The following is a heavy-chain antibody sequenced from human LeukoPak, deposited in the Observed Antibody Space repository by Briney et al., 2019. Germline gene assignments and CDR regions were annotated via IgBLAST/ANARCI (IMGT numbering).Heavy chain of an antibody. CDR1: GFTFSSHA. V-gene: IGHV3-23*01. CDR3: AKGRAGIDY. CDR2: IMGSGAST. J-gene: IGHJ4*02. D-gene: IGHD6-19*01. Sequence: GESVRLSCAASGFTFSSHAMSWVRQAPGKGLEWVSGIMGSGASTYYADSVKGRFTISRDNSKNTLYVQMNSLRAEDTAVYYCAKGRAGIDYWGQGTLVIVSS.